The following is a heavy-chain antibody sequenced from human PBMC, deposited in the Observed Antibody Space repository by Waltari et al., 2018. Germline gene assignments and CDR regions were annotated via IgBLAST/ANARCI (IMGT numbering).Heavy chain of an antibody. Sequence: QVQLQESGPGLVKPSQTLSLTCTVSGGSISSGGYYWSWIRQPPGKGLEWIGYIYYSGSTYYNPSLKSLVTISVDTSKNQFSLKLSSVTAADTAVYYCARVNSGYDPLDYYYYMDVWGKGTTVTVSS. V-gene: IGHV4-31*01. J-gene: IGHJ6*03. D-gene: IGHD5-12*01. CDR2: IYYSGST. CDR1: GGSISSGGYY. CDR3: ARVNSGYDPLDYYYYMDV.